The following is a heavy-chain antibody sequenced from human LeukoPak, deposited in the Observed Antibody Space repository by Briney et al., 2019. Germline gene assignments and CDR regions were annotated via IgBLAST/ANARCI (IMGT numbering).Heavy chain of an antibody. D-gene: IGHD3-10*01. V-gene: IGHV4-59*01. Sequence: SETLSLTCTVSGGSISSYYWSWIRQPPGKGLEWIGYIYYSGSTNYNPSLKSRVTISVDTSKNQFSLKLSSVTAADTAVYYCARDRMVRGVIMNDYWGQGTLVTVSS. CDR1: GGSISSYY. CDR3: ARDRMVRGVIMNDY. J-gene: IGHJ4*02. CDR2: IYYSGST.